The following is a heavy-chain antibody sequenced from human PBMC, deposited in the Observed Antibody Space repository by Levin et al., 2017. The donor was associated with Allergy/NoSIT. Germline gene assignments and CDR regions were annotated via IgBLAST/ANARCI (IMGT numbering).Heavy chain of an antibody. CDR1: GFTFEDYA. CDR2: ISWNGASV. V-gene: IGHV3-9*01. D-gene: IGHD3-16*01. CDR3: TKAYDYVWGSYAFDI. Sequence: PGGSLRLSCAASGFTFEDYAMHWVRQAPGKGLEWVSGISWNGASVGYADSVKGRFTISRDNAKHSLYLQMNSLRAEDTALYYCTKAYDYVWGSYAFDIWGQGTMVTVSS. J-gene: IGHJ3*02.